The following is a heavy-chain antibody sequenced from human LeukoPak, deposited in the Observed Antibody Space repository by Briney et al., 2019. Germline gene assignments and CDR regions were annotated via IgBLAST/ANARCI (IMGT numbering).Heavy chain of an antibody. D-gene: IGHD3-22*01. Sequence: SVKVSCKASGGTFSSYAISWVRQAPGQGLEWMGRIIPILGIANYAQKFQGRVTMTEDTSTDTAYMELSSLRSEDTAVYYCATRITMIVVVTEGDAFDIWGQGTMVTVSS. CDR1: GGTFSSYA. CDR2: IIPILGIA. V-gene: IGHV1-69*04. J-gene: IGHJ3*02. CDR3: ATRITMIVVVTEGDAFDI.